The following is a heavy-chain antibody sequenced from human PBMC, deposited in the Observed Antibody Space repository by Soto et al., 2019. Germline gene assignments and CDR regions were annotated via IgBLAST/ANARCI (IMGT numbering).Heavy chain of an antibody. CDR1: GFTFSDYY. Sequence: GGSLRLSCAASGFTFSDYYMSWIRQAPGKGLEWVSYISSSSSYTNYADSVKGRFTISRDNAKNSLYLQMNSLRAEDTAVYYCARDHHRYSGYDYVEYWGQGTLVTVSS. D-gene: IGHD5-12*01. CDR2: ISSSSSYT. CDR3: ARDHHRYSGYDYVEY. J-gene: IGHJ4*02. V-gene: IGHV3-11*05.